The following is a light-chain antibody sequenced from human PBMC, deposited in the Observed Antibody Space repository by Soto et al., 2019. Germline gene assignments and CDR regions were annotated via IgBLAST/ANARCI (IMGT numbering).Light chain of an antibody. Sequence: DIVMTQTPLSLSVTPGQPASISCKSSHSLVFSDGKTYVYWYLQRPGQSPQLLISQVSNRFTGVPDKFSGSGSGTDFTLRISWVEAEDVGIYCCLHSVQSPWTFGQGTKVEI. CDR3: LHSVQSPWT. CDR2: QVS. CDR1: HSLVFSDGKTY. V-gene: IGKV2D-29*02. J-gene: IGKJ1*01.